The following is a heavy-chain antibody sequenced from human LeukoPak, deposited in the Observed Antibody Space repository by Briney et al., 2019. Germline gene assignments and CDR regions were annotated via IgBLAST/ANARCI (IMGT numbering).Heavy chain of an antibody. V-gene: IGHV1-2*02. CDR2: INPNSGGT. CDR3: ARDRGVVVVAARSSYNWFDP. D-gene: IGHD2-15*01. CDR1: GYIFTGYY. J-gene: IGHJ5*02. Sequence: GASVNVSCKASGYIFTGYYMHWVRQAPGQGLEWLGWINPNSGGTNYAQKFQGRVTMTRDTSISTAYMELSRLRSDDTAVYYCARDRGVVVVAARSSYNWFDPWGQGTLVTVSS.